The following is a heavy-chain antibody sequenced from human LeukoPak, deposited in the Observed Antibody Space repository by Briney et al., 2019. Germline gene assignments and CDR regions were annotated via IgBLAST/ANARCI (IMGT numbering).Heavy chain of an antibody. J-gene: IGHJ4*02. D-gene: IGHD3-16*01. Sequence: GGSLRLSCAASGFSFSDSWMSWVRQAPGKGLEWVANMNPDGSGKYYVDSVRGRFTVSRDNAKNTLYLQMNSLRAEGTAVYYCGRDPAWGAIDYWGQGTLVTVSS. CDR2: MNPDGSGK. CDR3: GRDPAWGAIDY. V-gene: IGHV3-7*01. CDR1: GFSFSDSW.